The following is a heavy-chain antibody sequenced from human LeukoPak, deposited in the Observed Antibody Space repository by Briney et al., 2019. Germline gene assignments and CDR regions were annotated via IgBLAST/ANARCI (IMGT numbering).Heavy chain of an antibody. CDR2: INAGNGNT. CDR3: ARDVTPKGDYYYYGMDV. V-gene: IGHV1-3*01. Sequence: ASVKVSCTASGYTFTSYAMHWVRQAPGQRLEWMGWINAGNGNTKYSQKFQGRVTITRDTSASTAYMELSSLRSEDTAVYYCARDVTPKGDYYYYGMDVWGQGTTVTVSS. CDR1: GYTFTSYA. J-gene: IGHJ6*02.